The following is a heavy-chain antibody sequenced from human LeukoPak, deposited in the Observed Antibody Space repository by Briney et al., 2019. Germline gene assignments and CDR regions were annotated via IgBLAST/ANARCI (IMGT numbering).Heavy chain of an antibody. D-gene: IGHD4-11*01. V-gene: IGHV3-23*01. CDR3: AKGAASNKVDWFDP. CDR2: STDVGGT. CDR1: GFTFSRYT. J-gene: IGHJ5*02. Sequence: PGGSLRLSCAASGFTFSRYTMMWVRQAPGKGLQWVSSSTDVGGTYYADSVKGRFTVSRDKSENTLYLQMNSLSPEDTAVYYCAKGAASNKVDWFDPWGQGTLVSVPS.